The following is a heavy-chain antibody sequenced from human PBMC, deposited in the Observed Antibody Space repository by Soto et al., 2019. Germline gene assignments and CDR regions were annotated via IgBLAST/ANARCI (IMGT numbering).Heavy chain of an antibody. D-gene: IGHD3-3*01. V-gene: IGHV4-59*01. Sequence: PSETLSLTCTVSGGSISSYYWSWIRQPPGKGLEWIGYIYYSGSTNYNPSLKSRVTISVDTSKNQFSLKLSSVTAADTAVYYCARSVDFWSGYSPNWFDPWGQGTLVTVSS. CDR1: GGSISSYY. CDR2: IYYSGST. J-gene: IGHJ5*02. CDR3: ARSVDFWSGYSPNWFDP.